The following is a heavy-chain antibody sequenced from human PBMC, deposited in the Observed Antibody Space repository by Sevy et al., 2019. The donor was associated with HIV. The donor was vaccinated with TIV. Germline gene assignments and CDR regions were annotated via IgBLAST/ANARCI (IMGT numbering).Heavy chain of an antibody. D-gene: IGHD6-19*01. V-gene: IGHV7-4-1*02. Sequence: ASVKVSCKASGYTFTSYAMNWVRQAPGQGLEWMGWINTNTGNPTYAQGFTGRFVFSLDTSVSTAYLQISSLKAEDTAVYYCARETRSGWCRRQNWFDPWGQGTLVTVSS. J-gene: IGHJ5*02. CDR1: GYTFTSYA. CDR3: ARETRSGWCRRQNWFDP. CDR2: INTNTGNP.